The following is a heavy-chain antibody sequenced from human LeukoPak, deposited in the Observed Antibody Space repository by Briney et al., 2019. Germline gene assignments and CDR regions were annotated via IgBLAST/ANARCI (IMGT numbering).Heavy chain of an antibody. CDR1: GFTVSSNY. V-gene: IGHV3-11*01. CDR2: ISSSGSTI. D-gene: IGHD4-17*01. Sequence: GGSLRLSCAASGFTVSSNYMSWIRQAPGKGLEWVSYISSSGSTIVYADSVKGRLTVSRDNAKNSMFLQMNSLRAEDTAVYYCARERRLRETDSWGQGTLVTVSS. J-gene: IGHJ4*02. CDR3: ARERRLRETDS.